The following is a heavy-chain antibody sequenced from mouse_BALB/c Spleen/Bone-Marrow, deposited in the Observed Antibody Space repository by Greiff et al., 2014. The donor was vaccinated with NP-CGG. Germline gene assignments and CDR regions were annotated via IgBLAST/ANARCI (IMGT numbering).Heavy chain of an antibody. V-gene: IGHV14-3*02. J-gene: IGHJ2*01. D-gene: IGHD1-2*01. Sequence: VQLQQSGAELVKPGASVKLSCTASGFNFKDTYMHWVKQRPEQGLEWIGRIDPANGNTKYDPKFQGKATITADTSSNTAYLQLSSLTSEDTVVYYCARYRLGTYFDYWGQGTTLTVSS. CDR3: ARYRLGTYFDY. CDR1: GFNFKDTY. CDR2: IDPANGNT.